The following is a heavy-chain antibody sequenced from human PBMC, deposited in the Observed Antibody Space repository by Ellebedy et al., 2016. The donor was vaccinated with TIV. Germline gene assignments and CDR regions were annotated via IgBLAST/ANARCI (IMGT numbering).Heavy chain of an antibody. CDR3: AREVDEGGWFDP. Sequence: SETLSLXCTVSGGSISSGDYYWSWIRQPPGKGLEWIGYIYYSGSTYYNPSLKSRVTMSVDTSKNQFSLKLSSVTAADTAVYYCAREVDEGGWFDPWGQGTLVTVSS. CDR1: GGSISSGDYY. CDR2: IYYSGST. J-gene: IGHJ5*02. D-gene: IGHD2-15*01. V-gene: IGHV4-30-4*01.